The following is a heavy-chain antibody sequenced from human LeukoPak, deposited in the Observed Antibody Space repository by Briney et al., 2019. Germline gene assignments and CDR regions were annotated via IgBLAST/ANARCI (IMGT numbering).Heavy chain of an antibody. J-gene: IGHJ4*02. CDR2: ISSSGSTI. Sequence: PGGSLRLSCAASGFTFSSYEMNWVRQAPGKGLEGVSYISSSGSTIYYADSVKGRFTISRDNAKNSLYLQMNSLRAEDTAVYYCATARWERYFDWFKDSDNQGIHYFDYWGQGTLVTVSS. V-gene: IGHV3-48*03. CDR1: GFTFSSYE. CDR3: ATARWERYFDWFKDSDNQGIHYFDY. D-gene: IGHD3-9*01.